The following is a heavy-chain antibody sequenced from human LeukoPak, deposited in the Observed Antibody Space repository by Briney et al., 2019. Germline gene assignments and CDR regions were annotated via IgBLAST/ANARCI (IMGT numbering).Heavy chain of an antibody. V-gene: IGHV4-30-4*08. CDR1: GGSISSGDYY. CDR2: IYYSGST. D-gene: IGHD2-2*01. Sequence: PSETLSLTCTVSGGSISSGDYYWSWIRQPPGKGLEWIGYIYYSGSTYYNPSLKSRATISVDTSKNQFSLTLSSVTATDTADYYGARQLHCSTTSCSYYYYYMDVWGKGTTVTVSS. J-gene: IGHJ6*03. CDR3: ARQLHCSTTSCSYYYYYMDV.